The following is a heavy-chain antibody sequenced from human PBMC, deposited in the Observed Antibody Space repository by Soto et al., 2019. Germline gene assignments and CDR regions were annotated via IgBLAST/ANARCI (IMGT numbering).Heavy chain of an antibody. V-gene: IGHV1-69*13. CDR2: IIPIFGTA. J-gene: IGHJ3*02. CDR3: ARWGTNWNYGDDAFDI. Sequence: GASVKVSCKASGGTFSSYAISWVRQAPGQGLEWMGGIIPIFGTANYAQKFQGRVTITADESTSTAYMELSSLRSEDTAVYYCARWGTNWNYGDDAFDIWGQGTMVTVSS. D-gene: IGHD1-7*01. CDR1: GGTFSSYA.